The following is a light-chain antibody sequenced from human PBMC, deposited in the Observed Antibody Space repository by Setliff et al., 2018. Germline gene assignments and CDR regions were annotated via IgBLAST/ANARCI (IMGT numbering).Light chain of an antibody. CDR2: EGA. Sequence: QSVLTQPASVSGSPGQSITISCTGTNSDIGGYRYVSWYQQFPGEAPKLMIYEGANRPSGVSNRFSGSKSGNTASLTISGLQAEDEADYHCSAYTSTGTIFGGGTKGTVL. CDR1: NSDIGGYRY. CDR3: SAYTSTGTI. J-gene: IGLJ2*01. V-gene: IGLV2-14*01.